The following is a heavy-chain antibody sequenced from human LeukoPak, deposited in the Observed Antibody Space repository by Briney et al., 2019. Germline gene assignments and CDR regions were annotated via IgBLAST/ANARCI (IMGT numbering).Heavy chain of an antibody. D-gene: IGHD1-14*01. CDR3: ARDTGRGQAY. CDR2: ISSSSSTI. Sequence: GGSLRLSCAASGFTFSSYGMSWVRQAPGKGLEWVSYISSSSSTIYYADSVKGRFTISRDNAKNSLYLQMNSLRAEDTAVYYCARDTGRGQAYWGQGTLVTVSS. CDR1: GFTFSSYG. V-gene: IGHV3-48*01. J-gene: IGHJ4*02.